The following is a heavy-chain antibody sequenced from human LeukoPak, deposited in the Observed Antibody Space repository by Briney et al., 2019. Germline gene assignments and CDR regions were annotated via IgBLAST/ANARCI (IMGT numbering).Heavy chain of an antibody. CDR1: GYSISSGYY. D-gene: IGHD3-22*01. Sequence: SETLSLTCTVSGYSISSGYYWGWIRQPPGKGLEWIGSIYHSGSTYYNPSLKSRVTISVDTSKNQFSLKLSSVTAADTAVYYCARASFSSGYYHYFDYWGQGTLVTASS. V-gene: IGHV4-38-2*02. CDR2: IYHSGST. J-gene: IGHJ4*02. CDR3: ARASFSSGYYHYFDY.